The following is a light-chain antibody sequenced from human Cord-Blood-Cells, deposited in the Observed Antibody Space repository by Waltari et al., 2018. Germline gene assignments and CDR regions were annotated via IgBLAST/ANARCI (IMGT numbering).Light chain of an antibody. V-gene: IGLV3-19*01. J-gene: IGLJ3*02. CDR2: GKN. Sequence: SSELTQDPAVSVALGQTVRITCQGDSLRSYYASWYQQKPGQAPVFGIYGKNNRPSGIPDRFSGSSSANTASLTITGAQAEDEADYYCNSRDSSGNHPNWVFGGGTKLTVL. CDR3: NSRDSSGNHPNWV. CDR1: SLRSYY.